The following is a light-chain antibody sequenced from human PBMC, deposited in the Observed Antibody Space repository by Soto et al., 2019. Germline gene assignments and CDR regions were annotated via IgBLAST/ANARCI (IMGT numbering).Light chain of an antibody. Sequence: QLVLTQSSSASASLGSSVKLTCTLSSGHSSYIIAWHQQQPGKAPRYLMKLEGSGSYNKGSGVPDRFSGSSSGADRYLTISNHQFEDEADYYCETWDSNTRVFGGGPKLTVL. J-gene: IGLJ3*02. CDR1: SGHSSYI. CDR3: ETWDSNTRV. V-gene: IGLV4-60*02. CDR2: LEGSGSY.